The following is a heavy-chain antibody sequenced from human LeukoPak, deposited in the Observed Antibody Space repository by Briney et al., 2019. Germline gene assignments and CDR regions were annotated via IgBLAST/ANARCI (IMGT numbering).Heavy chain of an antibody. CDR1: GGSISSSSYY. D-gene: IGHD3-22*01. Sequence: PSETLSLTCTVSGGSISSSSYYWGWIRQPPGKGLEWIGSIYYSGSTYYNPSLKSRVTISVDTSKNQFSLKLSSVTAADTAVYYCAINSSGDSSGYDYWGQGILVTVSS. CDR3: AINSSGDSSGYDY. V-gene: IGHV4-39*01. J-gene: IGHJ4*02. CDR2: IYYSGST.